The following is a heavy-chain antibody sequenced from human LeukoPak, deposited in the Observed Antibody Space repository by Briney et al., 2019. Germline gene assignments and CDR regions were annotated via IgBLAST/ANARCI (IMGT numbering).Heavy chain of an antibody. D-gene: IGHD3-16*02. CDR3: AKSPQFSYPYFFDY. V-gene: IGHV3-23*01. J-gene: IGHJ4*02. Sequence: PGRSLRLSCAASGFTFSSYGMHWVRQAPGKGLEWLSSVSGGGGTTYYADSVKGRFTISRDNSKNTLNLQMTSLRAEDTAVYYCAKSPQFSYPYFFDYWGQGALVTVSS. CDR1: GFTFSSYG. CDR2: VSGGGGTT.